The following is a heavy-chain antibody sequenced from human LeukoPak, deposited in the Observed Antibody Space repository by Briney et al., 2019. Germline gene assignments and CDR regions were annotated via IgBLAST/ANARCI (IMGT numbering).Heavy chain of an antibody. Sequence: RASVKVSCKASGYIFSSYYMHWVRQAPGQGLEWMGIINPRGDSTTYAQKFQGILTMTKDMSTSTLYMELSSLGSEDTAVYYCAREHSASALDYWGQGTLVTVSS. CDR1: GYIFSSYY. D-gene: IGHD1-26*01. CDR2: INPRGDST. CDR3: AREHSASALDY. V-gene: IGHV1-46*01. J-gene: IGHJ4*02.